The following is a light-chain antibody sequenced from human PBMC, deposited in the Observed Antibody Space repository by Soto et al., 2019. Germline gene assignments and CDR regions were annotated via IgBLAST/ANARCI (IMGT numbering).Light chain of an antibody. CDR3: AAWDDSLNGAV. V-gene: IGLV1-44*01. Sequence: QSVLTQPPSASGTRGQRVTISCSGSSSNIGSNTVNWYQQLPGTAPKLLIYSNNQRPSGVPDRFSGSKSGTSASLAISGLQSEDEADYCCAAWDDSLNGAVFGGGTQLPVL. CDR1: SSNIGSNT. J-gene: IGLJ7*01. CDR2: SNN.